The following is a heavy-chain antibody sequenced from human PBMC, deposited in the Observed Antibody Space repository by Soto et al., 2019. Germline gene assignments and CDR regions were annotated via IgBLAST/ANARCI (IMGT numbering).Heavy chain of an antibody. CDR2: IYWDDDK. Sequence: QITLNESGPTLVKPAETLTLTCTFSGFSLTTSGVGVGWIRQSPGKAPEWLALIYWDDDKRYSASLKSRLTITKDTSKNQVVLTMASVDPADTATYYCAHRILRTVFGLVTTTAIYFDFWGQGTPVVVSS. CDR3: AHRILRTVFGLVTTTAIYFDF. V-gene: IGHV2-5*02. J-gene: IGHJ4*02. CDR1: GFSLTTSGVG. D-gene: IGHD3-3*01.